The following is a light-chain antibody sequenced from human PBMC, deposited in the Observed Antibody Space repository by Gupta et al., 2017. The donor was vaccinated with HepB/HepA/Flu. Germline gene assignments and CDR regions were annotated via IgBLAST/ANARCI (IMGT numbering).Light chain of an antibody. J-gene: IGKJ1*01. Sequence: DIQMTQSPSSLSASVGDRVTITCRASQSISSYLNWYQQKPGKAPKLLIYAASSWQSGVPSRFSGSGYGKDLTLTISSRQQEDFATYYCQQSDSNPTWTFGQGTKVEIK. CDR2: AAS. CDR3: QQSDSNPTWT. V-gene: IGKV1-39*01. CDR1: QSISSY.